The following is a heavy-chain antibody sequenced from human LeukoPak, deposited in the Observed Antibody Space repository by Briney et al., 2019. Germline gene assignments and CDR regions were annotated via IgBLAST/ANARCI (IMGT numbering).Heavy chain of an antibody. CDR1: GYTFTGYY. J-gene: IGHJ6*02. V-gene: IGHV1-2*04. CDR3: ARDTSSYYRRGYYYYAMDV. CDR2: INPNSGGT. D-gene: IGHD1-26*01. Sequence: ASVTVSCTASGYTFTGYYMHWVRQAPGQGLEWMGWINPNSGGTNYAQKFQGWVTMTRDTSISTAYMELSRLRSDDTAVYYCARDTSSYYRRGYYYYAMDVWGQGTTVTVSS.